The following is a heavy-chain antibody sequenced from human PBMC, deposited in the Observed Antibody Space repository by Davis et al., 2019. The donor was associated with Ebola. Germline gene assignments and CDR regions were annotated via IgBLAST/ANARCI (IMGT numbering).Heavy chain of an antibody. D-gene: IGHD1-26*01. Sequence: GGSLRLSCAASGFTFGDYAMHWVRQAPGKGLEWVSVIYSSGNADYADSVRGRFSISRDNSKNTLYLQMNSLRAEDTAVYYCARLIKKYSGSYYWDAFDIWGQGTMVTVSS. CDR2: IYSSGNA. CDR1: GFTFGDYA. J-gene: IGHJ3*02. CDR3: ARLIKKYSGSYYWDAFDI. V-gene: IGHV3-53*01.